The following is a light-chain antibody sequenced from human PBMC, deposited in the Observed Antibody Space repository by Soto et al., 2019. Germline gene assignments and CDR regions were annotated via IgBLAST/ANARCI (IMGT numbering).Light chain of an antibody. CDR3: QQYSNSPRGT. CDR2: GAS. J-gene: IGKJ1*01. Sequence: EIVLTQSPGTLSLFPGERATLSCRASQSITRGYLAWYQQRPGQAPRLLIYGASTRATGIPNRFSGSGSGTDFTLTISRLEPEDFAVYYCQQYSNSPRGTFGQGTKVEIK. V-gene: IGKV3-20*01. CDR1: QSITRGY.